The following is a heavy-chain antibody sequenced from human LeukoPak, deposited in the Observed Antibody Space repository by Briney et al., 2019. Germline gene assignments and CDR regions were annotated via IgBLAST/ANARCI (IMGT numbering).Heavy chain of an antibody. CDR2: ISYDGSNK. V-gene: IGHV3-30*18. CDR1: GFTFSSYG. J-gene: IGHJ4*02. CDR3: AKELHGISPLAAAFVDY. D-gene: IGHD6-13*01. Sequence: PGGSLRLSCAASGFTFSSYGMHWVRQAPGKGLEWVAVISYDGSNKYYADSVKGRFTISRDNSKNTLYLQMNSLRAEDTAVYYCAKELHGISPLAAAFVDYWGQGTLVTVSS.